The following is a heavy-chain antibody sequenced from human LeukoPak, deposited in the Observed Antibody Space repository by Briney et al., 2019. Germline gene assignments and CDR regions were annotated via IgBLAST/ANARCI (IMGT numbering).Heavy chain of an antibody. CDR1: GFTFINYS. CDR2: IKQDESEK. J-gene: IGHJ4*02. D-gene: IGHD3-3*01. V-gene: IGHV3-7*01. Sequence: GGSLRLSCTASGFTFINYSMNWVRQAPGKGLEWVANIKQDESEKYHLGSVKGRFTISRDNTKNSLYLEMSSLRAEDTAVYYCATIEAVRFQYWGQGTLVAVSS. CDR3: ATIEAVRFQY.